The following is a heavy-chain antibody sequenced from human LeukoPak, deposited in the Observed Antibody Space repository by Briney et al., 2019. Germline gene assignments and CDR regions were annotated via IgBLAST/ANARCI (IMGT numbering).Heavy chain of an antibody. CDR2: ISYDGSNK. V-gene: IGHV3-30*18. Sequence: GRSLRLSCAASGFTFSTYNMHWVRQAPGKGLEWVAVISYDGSNKYYADSVKGRFTISRDDSKNTLYLEMNSLNAEDTAVYYCAKDRAGSWAIDYWGQGTLATVSS. CDR1: GFTFSTYN. CDR3: AKDRAGSWAIDY. D-gene: IGHD6-13*01. J-gene: IGHJ4*02.